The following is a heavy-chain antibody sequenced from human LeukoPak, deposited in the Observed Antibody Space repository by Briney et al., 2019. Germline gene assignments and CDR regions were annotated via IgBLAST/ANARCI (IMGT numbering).Heavy chain of an antibody. CDR1: GGSISSSSYY. D-gene: IGHD2-2*01. J-gene: IGHJ5*02. CDR3: AREGVVVVVVPNAHNWFDP. CDR2: IHSSGTT. V-gene: IGHV4-61*02. Sequence: SETLSLTCTVSGGSISSSSYYWGWIRQPARKGLEWIGRIHSSGTTNYNPSLKSRVTMSVDTSKNQFSLRLSPVTAADTAVYYCAREGVVVVVVPNAHNWFDPWGQGTLVTVSS.